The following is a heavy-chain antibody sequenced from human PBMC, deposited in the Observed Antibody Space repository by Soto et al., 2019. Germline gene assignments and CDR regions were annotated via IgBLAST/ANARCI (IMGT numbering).Heavy chain of an antibody. CDR2: IKKLSDGGKV. D-gene: IGHD1-20*01. V-gene: IGHV3-15*01. CDR1: GFTVSMAI. Sequence: AFCGFTVSMAIINLVRHAPCRWLEWVGRIKKLSDGGKVDYSSPVDGRFTISRDDSKSILYLQMTSLRADDTGIYYCATALRHNGNDYRFGVDLWGQGTTVTVSS. J-gene: IGHJ6*02. CDR3: ATALRHNGNDYRFGVDL.